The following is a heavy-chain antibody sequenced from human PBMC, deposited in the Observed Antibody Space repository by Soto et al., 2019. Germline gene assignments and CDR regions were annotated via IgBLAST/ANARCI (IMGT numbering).Heavy chain of an antibody. CDR1: GYSISSGYY. V-gene: IGHV4-38-2*02. CDR2: IYHSGST. Sequence: SETLSLTCAVSGYSISSGYYWGWIRQPPGKGLEWIGSIYHSGSTYYNPSLKSRVTISVDTSKNQFSLKLSSVTAADTAVYYCARDAGTIFGVVIGFDPWGQGTLVTVS. D-gene: IGHD3-3*01. CDR3: ARDAGTIFGVVIGFDP. J-gene: IGHJ5*02.